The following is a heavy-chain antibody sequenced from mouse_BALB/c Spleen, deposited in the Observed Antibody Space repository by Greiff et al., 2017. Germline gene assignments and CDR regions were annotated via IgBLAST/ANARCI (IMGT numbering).Heavy chain of an antibody. Sequence: EVQGVESGGDLVKPGGSLKLSCAASGFTFSSYGMSWVRQTPDKRLEWVATISSGGSYTYYPDSVKGRFTISRDNAKNTLYLQMSSLKSEDTAMDYCARQGDPYAMDYWGQGTSVTVSS. D-gene: IGHD3-3*01. CDR1: GFTFSSYG. CDR3: ARQGDPYAMDY. J-gene: IGHJ4*01. CDR2: ISSGGSYT. V-gene: IGHV5-6*01.